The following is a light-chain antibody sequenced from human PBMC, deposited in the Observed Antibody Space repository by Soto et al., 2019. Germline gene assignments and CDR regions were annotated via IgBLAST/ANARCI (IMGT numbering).Light chain of an antibody. J-gene: IGKJ1*01. V-gene: IGKV1-27*01. CDR3: QKYNSAPRT. CDR2: EAS. Sequence: DIQMTQSPSSLSASVGDRVTITCRASQGISNYLAWYQQKPGRVPKLLIYEASTSQSGVPSRFSGSGSGTDFTLTISSLQPEDVATYYSQKYNSAPRTFGQGTKVEIK. CDR1: QGISNY.